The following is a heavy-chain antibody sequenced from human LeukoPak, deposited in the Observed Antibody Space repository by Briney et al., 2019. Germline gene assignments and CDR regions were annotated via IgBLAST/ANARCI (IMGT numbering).Heavy chain of an antibody. CDR2: IKQDGSEK. CDR3: AREAGRGFDY. CDR1: GFTFSSYW. Sequence: PGGSLRLSCAASGFTFSSYWTSWVRQAPGKGLEWVANIKQDGSEKYYVDSVKGRFTISRDNAKNSLYLQMNSLRAEDTAVYYCAREAGRGFDYWGQGTLVTVSS. D-gene: IGHD1-26*01. J-gene: IGHJ4*02. V-gene: IGHV3-7*01.